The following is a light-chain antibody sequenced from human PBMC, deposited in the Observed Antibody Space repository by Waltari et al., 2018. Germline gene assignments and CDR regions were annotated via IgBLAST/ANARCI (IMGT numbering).Light chain of an antibody. J-gene: IGLJ2*01. CDR2: GPD. Sequence: SSDLPQDPSLSVALGQTVRITCKGDSLRRYYASWYQQRPGQAPILVLYGPDNRPSGIPDRFSGSTSGNTASLTITGAQAEDEADYYCHSRETFSTRLFGGGTRLTV. CDR1: SLRRYY. V-gene: IGLV3-19*01. CDR3: HSRETFSTRL.